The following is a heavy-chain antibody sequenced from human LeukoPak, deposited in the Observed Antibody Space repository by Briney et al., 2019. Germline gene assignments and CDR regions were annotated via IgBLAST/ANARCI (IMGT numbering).Heavy chain of an antibody. CDR2: IRSKAYGGTT. Sequence: PGGSLRLSCTASGFTLRGYAMSWVRQAPGKGLEWVGFIRSKAYGGTTEYAASVKGRFTISRDDSKSIAYLQMNSLKTEDTAVYYCTRVLYSGYDYLFDYWGQGTLVTVSS. D-gene: IGHD5-12*01. CDR3: TRVLYSGYDYLFDY. V-gene: IGHV3-49*04. CDR1: GFTLRGYA. J-gene: IGHJ4*02.